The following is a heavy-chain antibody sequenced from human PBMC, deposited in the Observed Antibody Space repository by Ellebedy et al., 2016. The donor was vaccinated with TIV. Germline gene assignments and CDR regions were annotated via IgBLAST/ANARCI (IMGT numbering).Heavy chain of an antibody. CDR3: TTVWGFN. Sequence: GVSLRLSXAASGFTFSNAWMNWVRQAPGKGLEWVGRIKSKTDGRTTDYAAPVKGRFTISRDDSKNTLYLQMNSLKTEDTAVYYCTTVWGFNWGQGTLVTVSS. D-gene: IGHD3-16*01. CDR2: IKSKTDGRTT. J-gene: IGHJ4*02. V-gene: IGHV3-15*07. CDR1: GFTFSNAW.